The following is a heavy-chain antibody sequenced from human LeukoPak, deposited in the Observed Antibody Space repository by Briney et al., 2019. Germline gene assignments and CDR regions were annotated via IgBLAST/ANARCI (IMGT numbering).Heavy chain of an antibody. Sequence: SETLSLTCAVYGGSFSGYYWSWIRQPPGKGLEWIGEINHSGSTNYNPSLESRVTISVDTSKNQFSLKLSSVTAADTAVYYCARGARWLREFDYWGQGTLVTVSS. J-gene: IGHJ4*02. V-gene: IGHV4-34*01. CDR1: GGSFSGYY. CDR3: ARGARWLREFDY. D-gene: IGHD5-12*01. CDR2: INHSGST.